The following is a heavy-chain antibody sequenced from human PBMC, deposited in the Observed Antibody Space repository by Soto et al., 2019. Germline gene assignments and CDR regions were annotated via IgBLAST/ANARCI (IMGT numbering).Heavy chain of an antibody. Sequence: ASGKVCCKAPRYIFTAYFMHWVRQAPGQGLEWMGWINPNNGATHYGLSFQGRVTMTRDTSISTAYMELSSLRSDDTAVYYCASHDPGARFDPWGQGPLVTVSS. D-gene: IGHD1-1*01. V-gene: IGHV1-2*02. CDR2: INPNNGAT. J-gene: IGHJ5*02. CDR1: RYIFTAYF. CDR3: ASHDPGARFDP.